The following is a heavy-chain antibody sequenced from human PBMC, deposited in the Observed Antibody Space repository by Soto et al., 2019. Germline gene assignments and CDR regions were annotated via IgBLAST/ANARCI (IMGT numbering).Heavy chain of an antibody. CDR2: IYHSENT. CDR1: GGSISSRGFA. V-gene: IGHV4-30-2*01. Sequence: QLQLQESGSGLVKPSQTLSLTCAVSGGSISSRGFAWSWIRQPPGKGLEWIRYIYHSENTYYNPSLESRLTISIDRSKNQFSLKLSSVTAADTAVYYCATRNGFTSYFDYWGHGTLVTVSS. CDR3: ATRNGFTSYFDY. J-gene: IGHJ4*01. D-gene: IGHD2-8*01.